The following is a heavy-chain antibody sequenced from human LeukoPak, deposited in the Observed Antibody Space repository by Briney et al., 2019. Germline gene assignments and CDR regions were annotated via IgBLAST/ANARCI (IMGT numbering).Heavy chain of an antibody. CDR1: GFTFSSYS. J-gene: IGHJ4*02. Sequence: GGSLRLSCAASGFTFSSYSMNWVRQAPGKGLEWVSYISSSSSTIYYADSVKGRFTISRGNAKNSLYLQMNSLRAEDTAVCYCARDLGGYGDYGFWDYWGQGTLVTVSS. D-gene: IGHD4-17*01. CDR2: ISSSSSTI. V-gene: IGHV3-48*01. CDR3: ARDLGGYGDYGFWDY.